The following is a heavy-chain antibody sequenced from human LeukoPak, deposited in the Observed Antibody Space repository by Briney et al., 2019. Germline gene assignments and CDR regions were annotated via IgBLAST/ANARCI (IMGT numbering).Heavy chain of an antibody. CDR3: AELGITMIGGV. CDR1: GFTFSSYW. Sequence: GGSLRLSCAASGFTFSSYWMHWVRQVPNQGLMWVSRINSDETISEYVDSVNGRFTISRDNAKNTLYLQMNSLRAEDTAVYYCAELGITMIGGVWGKGTTVTISS. J-gene: IGHJ6*04. CDR2: INSDETIS. V-gene: IGHV3-74*01. D-gene: IGHD3-10*02.